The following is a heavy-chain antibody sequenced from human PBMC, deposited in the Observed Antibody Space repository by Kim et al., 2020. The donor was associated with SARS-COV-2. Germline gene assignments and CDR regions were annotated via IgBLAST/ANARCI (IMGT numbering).Heavy chain of an antibody. CDR3: TTDPRYDSSGRSVRWFDP. CDR1: GFTFSNAW. J-gene: IGHJ5*02. CDR2: IKSKTDGGTT. D-gene: IGHD3-22*01. V-gene: IGHV3-15*01. Sequence: GGSLRLSCSGSGFTFSNAWMNWVRQTPGKGLEWVGCIKSKTDGGTTDYAAPVKGRFTISRDDSENRLYLQMYSLKAEDTAEYYCTTDPRYDSSGRSVRWFDPCGQGTLVTVSP.